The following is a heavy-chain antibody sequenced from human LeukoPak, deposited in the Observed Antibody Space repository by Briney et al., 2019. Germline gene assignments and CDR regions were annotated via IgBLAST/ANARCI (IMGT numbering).Heavy chain of an antibody. J-gene: IGHJ6*03. CDR1: GYTFTGYY. D-gene: IGHD1-26*01. CDR2: INPNSGGT. CDR3: ARGLSGSYLYYYYYMDV. Sequence: GASVKVSCKASGYTFTGYYMHWVRQAPGQGLEWMGWINPNSGGTNYAQKFQGRVTMTRDTSISTAYMELSRLRSDDTAVYYCARGLSGSYLYYYYYMDVWGKGTTVTVSS. V-gene: IGHV1-2*02.